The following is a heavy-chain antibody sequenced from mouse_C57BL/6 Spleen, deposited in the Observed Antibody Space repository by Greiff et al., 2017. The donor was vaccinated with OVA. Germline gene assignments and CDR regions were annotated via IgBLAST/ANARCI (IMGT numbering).Heavy chain of an antibody. V-gene: IGHV1-22*01. CDR1: GYTFTDYN. CDR2: INPNNGGT. D-gene: IGHD2-5*01. J-gene: IGHJ4*01. CDR3: ARSAYYSNEGDAMDY. Sequence: EVQLQQSGPELVKPGASVKMSCKASGYTFTDYNMHWVKQSHGKSLEWIGYINPNNGGTSYNQKFKGKATLTVNKSSSTAYMELRSLTSEDSAVYYCARSAYYSNEGDAMDYWGQVTSVTVSS.